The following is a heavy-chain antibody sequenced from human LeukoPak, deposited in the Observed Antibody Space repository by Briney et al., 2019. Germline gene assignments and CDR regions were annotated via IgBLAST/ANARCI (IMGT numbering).Heavy chain of an antibody. Sequence: GGSLRLSCAASGFTFSSYAMSWVRQAPGKGLEWVSAISGSGGSTYYAHSVKGRFTISRDNSKNPLYLQMNSLRAEDTAVYYCAKDHRSSSSWLFAFDTWAQGTMVSVSS. J-gene: IGHJ3*02. CDR2: ISGSGGST. D-gene: IGHD6-13*01. CDR1: GFTFSSYA. CDR3: AKDHRSSSSWLFAFDT. V-gene: IGHV3-23*01.